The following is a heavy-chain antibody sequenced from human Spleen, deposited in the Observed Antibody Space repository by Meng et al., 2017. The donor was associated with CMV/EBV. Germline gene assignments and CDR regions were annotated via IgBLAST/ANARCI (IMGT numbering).Heavy chain of an antibody. V-gene: IGHV3-30-3*01. J-gene: IGHJ4*02. CDR1: GFTFSSYA. Sequence: GESLKISCAASGFTFSSYAMHWVRQAPGKGLEWVAVISYDGSNKYYADSVKGRFTISRDNSKNTLYLQMNSLRAEDTAVYYCARVTYDFWSDYHPGGHYWGQGTLVTVSS. CDR2: ISYDGSNK. D-gene: IGHD3-3*01. CDR3: ARVTYDFWSDYHPGGHY.